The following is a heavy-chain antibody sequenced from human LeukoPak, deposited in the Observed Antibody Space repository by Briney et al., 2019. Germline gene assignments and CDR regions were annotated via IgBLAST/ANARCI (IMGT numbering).Heavy chain of an antibody. D-gene: IGHD6-19*01. CDR3: ARSKVSSGWYDPFDY. Sequence: MPGESLKISCKGSGYSFTSYWIGWVRQLPGKGLEWMGIIYPGDSDTRYSPSFQGQVTISADKSISTAYLQWSSLKASDTAMYYCARSKVSSGWYDPFDYWGQGTLVTVSS. CDR1: GYSFTSYW. V-gene: IGHV5-51*01. J-gene: IGHJ4*02. CDR2: IYPGDSDT.